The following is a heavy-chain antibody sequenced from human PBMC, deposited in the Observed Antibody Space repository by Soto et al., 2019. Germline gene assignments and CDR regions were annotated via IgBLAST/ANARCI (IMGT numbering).Heavy chain of an antibody. D-gene: IGHD3-16*01. CDR1: VFTFNSYS. CDR3: ARVRFHGMDV. Sequence: PGGSLRLSCAASVFTFNSYSMNWVRQAPGKGLEWVSSISSSSSYIYYADSVKGRFTISRDNAKNSLYLQMNSLRAEDTAVYYCARVRFHGMDVWGQGNTVTVS. V-gene: IGHV3-21*01. J-gene: IGHJ6*02. CDR2: ISSSSSYI.